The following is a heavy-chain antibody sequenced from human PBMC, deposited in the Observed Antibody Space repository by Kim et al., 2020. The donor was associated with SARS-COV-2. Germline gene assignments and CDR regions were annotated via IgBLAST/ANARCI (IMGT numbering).Heavy chain of an antibody. V-gene: IGHV1-69*04. CDR1: GGTFSSYA. CDR3: ARTVRRDYDFWSGYYTEDAFDI. CDR2: IIPILGIA. Sequence: SVKVSCKASGGTFSSYAISWVRQAPGQGLEWVGRIIPILGIANYAQKFQGRVTITADKSTSTAYMELSSLRSEDTAVYYCARTVRRDYDFWSGYYTEDAFDIWGQGTMVTVSS. J-gene: IGHJ3*02. D-gene: IGHD3-3*01.